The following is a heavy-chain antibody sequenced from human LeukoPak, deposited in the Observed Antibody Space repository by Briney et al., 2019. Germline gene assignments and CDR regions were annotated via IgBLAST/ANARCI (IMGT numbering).Heavy chain of an antibody. V-gene: IGHV3-7*01. Sequence: PGGSLRLSCAASGFTFSSYWMSWVRQAPGKGLEWVANIKQDGSEKYYVDSVKGRFTISRDNAKNSLYLQMNSLRAEDTAVYYCARELETPGIAAAGTLFDYWGQGTLVTVSS. CDR3: ARELETPGIAAAGTLFDY. CDR2: IKQDGSEK. CDR1: GFTFSSYW. D-gene: IGHD6-13*01. J-gene: IGHJ4*02.